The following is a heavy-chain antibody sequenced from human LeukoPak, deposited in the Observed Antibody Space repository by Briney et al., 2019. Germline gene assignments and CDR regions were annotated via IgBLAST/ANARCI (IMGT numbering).Heavy chain of an antibody. Sequence: ASVKVSCKASGYTFTNYGISWVRQAPGRRLEWMGWINAGNGNTKYSQKFQGRITITRDTSASTAYMELSSLRSEDTAVYYCARSGITVTTMDNWWFGDWFDPWGQGTLVTVSS. CDR3: ARSGITVTTMDNWWFGDWFDP. CDR1: GYTFTNYG. V-gene: IGHV1-3*01. CDR2: INAGNGNT. D-gene: IGHD4-17*01. J-gene: IGHJ5*02.